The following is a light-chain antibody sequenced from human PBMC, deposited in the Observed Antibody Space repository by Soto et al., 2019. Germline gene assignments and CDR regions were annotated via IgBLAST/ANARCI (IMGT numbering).Light chain of an antibody. CDR1: QSVSNF. CDR3: QQRSNWPWT. J-gene: IGKJ1*01. Sequence: EIVLTQSPATLSLSPGERATLSCRASQSVSNFLAWYQQKPGQAPRLLISDASNRATGIPGRFSGSGSGTDFSLTTSSLEPEDFAVYYGQQRSNWPWTFGKGTKVVVK. CDR2: DAS. V-gene: IGKV3-11*01.